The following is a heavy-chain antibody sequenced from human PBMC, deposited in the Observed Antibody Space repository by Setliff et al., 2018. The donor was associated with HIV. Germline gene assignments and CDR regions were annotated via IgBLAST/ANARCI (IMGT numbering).Heavy chain of an antibody. V-gene: IGHV4-34*01. J-gene: IGHJ5*02. CDR1: GGSFSGSF. CDR3: ARRGRDGVLIVFATGFDP. D-gene: IGHD2-8*01. Sequence: SETLSLTCAVYGGSFSGSFWSWIRQPPGKGLEWIGEINHSGETNYSPSLKSRVSMSVDTSENQFSLKLNSVTAADTAVYYCARRGRDGVLIVFATGFDPWGQGTLVTVSS. CDR2: INHSGET.